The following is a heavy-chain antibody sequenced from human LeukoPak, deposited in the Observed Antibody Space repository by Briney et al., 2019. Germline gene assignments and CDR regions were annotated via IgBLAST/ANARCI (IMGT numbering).Heavy chain of an antibody. CDR3: ASSQGAAADFDY. V-gene: IGHV4-59*08. CDR2: IYYSGST. D-gene: IGHD6-13*01. CDR1: GGSISSYY. Sequence: SETLSLTCTVSGGSISSYYWSRIRQPPGKGLEWIGYIYYSGSTNYNPSLKSRVTISVDTSKNQFSLKLSSVTAADTAVYYCASSQGAAADFDYWGQGTLVTVSS. J-gene: IGHJ4*02.